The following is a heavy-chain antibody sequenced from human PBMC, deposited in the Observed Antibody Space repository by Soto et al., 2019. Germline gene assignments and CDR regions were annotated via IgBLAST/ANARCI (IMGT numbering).Heavy chain of an antibody. V-gene: IGHV1-2*02. CDR2: IVLGSGST. CDR3: ARAVPAARTTTNWSDP. J-gene: IGHJ5*02. D-gene: IGHD1-1*01. Sequence: KARWKASGFGNTSYPVRWVRQESGQGLEWMGWIVLGSGSTNYAQKFQDRVTMTRDTSISTAYMELSRLRSDDTAVYYCARAVPAARTTTNWSDPWGQGTPVTVSP. CDR1: GFGNTSYP.